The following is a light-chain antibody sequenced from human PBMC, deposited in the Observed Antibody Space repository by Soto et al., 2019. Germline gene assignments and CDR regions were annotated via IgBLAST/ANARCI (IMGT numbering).Light chain of an antibody. J-gene: IGKJ4*01. CDR2: GAS. CDR3: QHYNNWIGT. Sequence: EIVMTQSPATLSVSRGERATLSCRANQAISSNLAWYQQKTGQAPRLLIYGASTRATEIPDRFSGSGSGTEFTLTVSSLQYEDFALYYCQHYNNWIGTFGGGTKVEIK. V-gene: IGKV3-15*01. CDR1: QAISSN.